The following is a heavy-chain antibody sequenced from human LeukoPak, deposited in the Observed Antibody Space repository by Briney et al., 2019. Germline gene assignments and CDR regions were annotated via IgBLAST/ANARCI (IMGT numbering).Heavy chain of an antibody. J-gene: IGHJ6*03. CDR2: VNHSGST. Sequence: PSETLSLTCGVYGGSLSGYYWNWIRQSPGKGLEWIGEVNHSGSTNYNPSLKSRVTISLNTSTNQFSLSLTSVTAAGTAVYYCARGGPRVYYYYYYMDVWGKGTSVTVSS. V-gene: IGHV4-34*01. CDR3: ARGGPRVYYYYYYMDV. CDR1: GGSLSGYY.